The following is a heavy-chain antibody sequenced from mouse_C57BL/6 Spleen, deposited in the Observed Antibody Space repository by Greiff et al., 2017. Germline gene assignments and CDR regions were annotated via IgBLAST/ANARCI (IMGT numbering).Heavy chain of an antibody. Sequence: EVKLMESGPELVKPGASVKISCKASGYSFTGYYMNWVKQSPEKSLEWIGEINPSTGGTTYNQKFKAKATLTVDKSSSTAYMQLKSLTSEDSAVYYCAHGAWFAYWGQGTLVTVSA. CDR2: INPSTGGT. D-gene: IGHD1-1*02. CDR3: AHGAWFAY. J-gene: IGHJ3*01. CDR1: GYSFTGYY. V-gene: IGHV1-42*01.